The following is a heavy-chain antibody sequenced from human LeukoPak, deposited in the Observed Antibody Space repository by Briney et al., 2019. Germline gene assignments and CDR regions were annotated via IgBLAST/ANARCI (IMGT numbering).Heavy chain of an antibody. CDR1: GFTVSSNY. CDR2: IYSGSNT. J-gene: IGHJ4*02. Sequence: GGSLTLSCAASGFTVSSNYMSWVRQAPGKGLEWVSVIYSGSNTYYADSVKGRFTISRDNSKNTLYLQMNSLRAEDTAVYYCASGIAVAGANAYWGQGTLVTVSS. D-gene: IGHD6-19*01. CDR3: ASGIAVAGANAY. V-gene: IGHV3-53*01.